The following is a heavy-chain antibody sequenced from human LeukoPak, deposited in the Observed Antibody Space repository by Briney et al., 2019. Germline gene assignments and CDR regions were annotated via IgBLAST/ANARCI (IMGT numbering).Heavy chain of an antibody. V-gene: IGHV3-15*01. CDR2: VTSKTDGGTT. D-gene: IGHD5-18*01. J-gene: IGHJ4*02. CDR3: TTDKLWFSY. CDR1: GFTFSNAG. Sequence: GGSVRLSCAASGFTFSNAGMSWVRQAPGKGLEWVGRVTSKTDGGTTDYAAPVKGRFTISRDDSKNTLYLQMNSLRTEDTAVYYCTTDKLWFSYWGQGTLVTVSS.